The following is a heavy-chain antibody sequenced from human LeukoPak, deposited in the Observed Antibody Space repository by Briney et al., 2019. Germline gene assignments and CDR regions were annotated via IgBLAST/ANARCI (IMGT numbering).Heavy chain of an antibody. V-gene: IGHV3-66*01. D-gene: IGHD4-17*01. CDR2: IYTGGTT. CDR1: GFTVSSNS. Sequence: GGSLRLSCAASGFTVSSNSMSWVRQAPGKGLVWVSVIYTGGTTYYADSVKGRFTISRDNAKNSLYLQMNSLRAEDTAVYYCARDENDYGDYYFDYWGQGTLVTVSS. J-gene: IGHJ4*02. CDR3: ARDENDYGDYYFDY.